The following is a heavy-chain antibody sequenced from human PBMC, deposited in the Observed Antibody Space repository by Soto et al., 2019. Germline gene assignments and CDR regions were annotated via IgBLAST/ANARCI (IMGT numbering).Heavy chain of an antibody. J-gene: IGHJ6*02. CDR2: ISYDGSNK. D-gene: IGHD4-4*01. Sequence: GGSLRLSCAASGFTFTSYEMHWGRQAPGKGLEWVAIISYDGSNKYYADSVKGRFTMSRDNSRNTLDLQMDSLRVGDTAVYYCARRSTLSYYAIDVWGQRTTVTVSS. CDR1: GFTFTSYE. CDR3: ARRSTLSYYAIDV. V-gene: IGHV3-30-3*01.